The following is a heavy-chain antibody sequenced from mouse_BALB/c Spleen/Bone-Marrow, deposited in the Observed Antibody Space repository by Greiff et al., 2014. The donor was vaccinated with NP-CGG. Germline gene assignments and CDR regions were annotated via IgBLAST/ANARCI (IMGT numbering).Heavy chain of an antibody. CDR3: ARFFYDYDGPWFAY. CDR2: INPSSGYT. J-gene: IGHJ3*01. Sequence: VQLQQSGAELARPGASVKMSCKASGYTFTSYTMRWVKQRPGQGLEWIGYINPSSGYTNYNQKFKDKATLTADKSSSTAYMQLSSLTSEDSAVYYCARFFYDYDGPWFAYWGQGTLVTASA. CDR1: GYTFTSYT. V-gene: IGHV1-4*01. D-gene: IGHD2-4*01.